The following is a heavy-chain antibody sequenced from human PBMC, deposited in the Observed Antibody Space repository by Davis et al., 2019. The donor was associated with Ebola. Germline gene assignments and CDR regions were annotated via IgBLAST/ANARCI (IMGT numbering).Heavy chain of an antibody. J-gene: IGHJ1*01. CDR2: IIPILGIA. V-gene: IGHV1-69*10. Sequence: SVKVSCKASGGTFSSYAISWVRQAPGQGLEWMGGIIPILGIANYAQKFQGRVTITADESTSTAYMELSRLRSDDTAVYYCARDPLRSSKYQREKYFQHWGQGTLVTVSS. CDR1: GGTFSSYA. CDR3: ARDPLRSSKYQREKYFQH. D-gene: IGHD6-6*01.